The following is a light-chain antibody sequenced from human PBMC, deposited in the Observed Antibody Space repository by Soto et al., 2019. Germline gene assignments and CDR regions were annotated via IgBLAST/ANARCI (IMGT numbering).Light chain of an antibody. CDR2: DTS. Sequence: IVLTQSPCTLSLSPGQRATLSCRASQSVRDRYLAWYQQKPGQAPSLLIYDTSTRATGVPDRFSGSGSGTDFALTISRVEPEDFAIYFCQQYGSSPGTFGQGTKVEIK. V-gene: IGKV3-20*01. CDR1: QSVRDRY. J-gene: IGKJ1*01. CDR3: QQYGSSPGT.